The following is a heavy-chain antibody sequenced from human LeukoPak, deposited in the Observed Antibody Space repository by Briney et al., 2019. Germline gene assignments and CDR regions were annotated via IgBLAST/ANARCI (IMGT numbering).Heavy chain of an antibody. V-gene: IGHV3-53*01. Sequence: GGSLRLSCAASGFTVSSNYMSWVRQAPGKGLEWVSVIYSGGSTYYADSVKGRFTISRDNSKNTLYLQMNSLRAEDTAVYYCAKGFGYFDWLLFYWGQGTLVTVSS. CDR2: IYSGGST. J-gene: IGHJ4*02. D-gene: IGHD3-9*01. CDR3: AKGFGYFDWLLFY. CDR1: GFTVSSNY.